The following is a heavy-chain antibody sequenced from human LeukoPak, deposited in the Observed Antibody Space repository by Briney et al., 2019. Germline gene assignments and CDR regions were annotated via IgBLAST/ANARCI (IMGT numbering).Heavy chain of an antibody. CDR2: IYYSGST. CDR3: ARQPPNTASFDY. D-gene: IGHD2-21*02. CDR1: GGSISSYY. J-gene: IGHJ4*02. V-gene: IGHV4-59*01. Sequence: SETLSLTCTVSGGSISSYYWSWIRQPPGKGLEWIGYIYYSGSTNYNPSLKSRLTMSVDTSNNQVSLKLSSVTAADTAVYFCARQPPNTASFDYWGQGTLVTVSS.